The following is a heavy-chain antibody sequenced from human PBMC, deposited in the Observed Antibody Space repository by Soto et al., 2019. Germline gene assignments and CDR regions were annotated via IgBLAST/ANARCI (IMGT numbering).Heavy chain of an antibody. CDR1: GGTFNKYA. CDR2: IIPVYGTP. CDR3: SIVTAYGLDV. D-gene: IGHD2-15*01. V-gene: IGHV1-69*01. Sequence: QVQLEQSGAEVKKPGPSLKVSCKATGGTFNKYAISWVRQAPGQGLEWMAGIIPVYGTPHYAQRFQDRVTIIADESTTTAYMEVNSLTPEDTAIYYCSIVTAYGLDVWGPGTTVIVSS. J-gene: IGHJ6*02.